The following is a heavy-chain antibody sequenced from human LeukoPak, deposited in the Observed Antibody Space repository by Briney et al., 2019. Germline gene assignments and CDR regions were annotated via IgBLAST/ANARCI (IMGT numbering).Heavy chain of an antibody. Sequence: PGGSLRLSCAASGLTFSSYSMNWVRQAPGKGLEWVSSISSSSSYIYYADSVKGRFTISRDNSKNTLDLQMNSLRAEDTAVYYCAKDPDYGDYDGLDYWGQGTLVTVSS. J-gene: IGHJ4*02. CDR1: GLTFSSYS. CDR2: ISSSSSYI. D-gene: IGHD4-17*01. CDR3: AKDPDYGDYDGLDY. V-gene: IGHV3-21*04.